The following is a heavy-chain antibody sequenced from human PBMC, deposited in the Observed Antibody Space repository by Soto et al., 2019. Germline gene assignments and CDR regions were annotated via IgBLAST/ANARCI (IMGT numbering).Heavy chain of an antibody. CDR2: MNRDGSST. V-gene: IGHV3-74*01. Sequence: EVQLVESGGGLVQPGGSLRLSCAASGFTFSSYWMHWVRQARGKGLVWVSRMNRDGSSTSYADSVKGRFTISRDNAKNMLDLQMNSLRGEDTAVYYCARGEGSPDGYFDYWGQGTLVTVSS. J-gene: IGHJ4*02. CDR1: GFTFSSYW. CDR3: ARGEGSPDGYFDY. D-gene: IGHD1-26*01.